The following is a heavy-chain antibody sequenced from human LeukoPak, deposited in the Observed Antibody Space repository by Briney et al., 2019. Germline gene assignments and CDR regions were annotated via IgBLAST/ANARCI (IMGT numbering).Heavy chain of an antibody. V-gene: IGHV4-4*07. CDR2: IYTSGST. CDR3: ARVRGITMVRGVIIFADAFDI. Sequence: PSETLSLTCTVSGGSLSSYYWSWIRQPAGKGLEWIGRIYTSGSTNYNPSLKSRVTMSVDTSKNQFPLKLSSVTAADTAVYYCARVRGITMVRGVIIFADAFDIWGQGTMVTVSS. J-gene: IGHJ3*02. CDR1: GGSLSSYY. D-gene: IGHD3-10*01.